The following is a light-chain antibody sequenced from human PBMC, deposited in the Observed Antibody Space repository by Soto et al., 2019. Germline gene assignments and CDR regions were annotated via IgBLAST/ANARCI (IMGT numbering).Light chain of an antibody. CDR2: SAS. Sequence: DIQMTQSPSYVSASVGDRVNITCRASQGISSWLAWFQKKPGKAPKLLIYSASRLLSGVPSRFSGSGAGTDFTLTSSGLQPEDFATYYCQQGSNFPLTFGGGTKVDIK. CDR3: QQGSNFPLT. J-gene: IGKJ4*01. CDR1: QGISSW. V-gene: IGKV1-12*01.